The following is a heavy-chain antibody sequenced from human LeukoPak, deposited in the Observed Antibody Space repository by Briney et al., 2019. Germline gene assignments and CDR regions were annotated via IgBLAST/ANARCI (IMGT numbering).Heavy chain of an antibody. Sequence: PGGSLRLSRAASGFTFSNAWMNWVRQAPGKGLEWVGRIKSKTDGETTDYAAPVKGRFTISRDDSKNTLYLQMNSLKTEDTAVYYCTTDLIAVADDDYWGQGTLVTVSS. CDR2: IKSKTDGETT. CDR1: GFTFSNAW. J-gene: IGHJ4*02. V-gene: IGHV3-15*01. D-gene: IGHD6-19*01. CDR3: TTDLIAVADDDY.